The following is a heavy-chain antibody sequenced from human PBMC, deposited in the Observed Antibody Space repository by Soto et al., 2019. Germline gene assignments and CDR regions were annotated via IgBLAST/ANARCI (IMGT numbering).Heavy chain of an antibody. CDR1: CYSISSGYY. D-gene: IGHD1-26*01. CDR2: IYHSGST. J-gene: IGHJ6*02. Sequence: SETLSLTCAVSCYSISSGYYWGWIRQPPGKGLEWIGSIYHSGSTYYNPSLKSRVTISVDTSKNQFSLKLSSVTAADTAVYYCARGADSGGYYYYYGMDVWGQGTTVTVSS. CDR3: ARGADSGGYYYYYGMDV. V-gene: IGHV4-38-2*01.